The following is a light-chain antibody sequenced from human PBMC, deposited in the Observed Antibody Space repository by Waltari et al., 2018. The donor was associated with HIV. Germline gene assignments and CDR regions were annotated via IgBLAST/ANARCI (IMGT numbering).Light chain of an antibody. J-gene: IGLJ3*02. CDR1: SSNIGINT. CDR3: AAWDVTLHGWV. CDR2: NAN. V-gene: IGLV1-44*01. Sequence: QSVLTQSPSASGTPGQRVTISCSGSSSNIGINTINWFQQRPGTAPKLLLFNANERPSGVPDRFSGSKSGTSASRAISGLQSEDEANYYCAAWDVTLHGWVFGGGTKVTVL.